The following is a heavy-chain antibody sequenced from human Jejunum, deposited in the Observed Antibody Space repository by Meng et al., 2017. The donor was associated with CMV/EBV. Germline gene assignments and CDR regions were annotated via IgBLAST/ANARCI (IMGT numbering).Heavy chain of an antibody. Sequence: SITSHDYYWSWIRQPPGKGLEWIGYIYYNGSTYYNPSLKSRVTISRDTSKNQFSLKLSSVTAADTAVYYCARDMEGTYGSLNWFDPWGQGTLVTVSS. CDR3: ARDMEGTYGSLNWFDP. CDR2: IYYNGST. J-gene: IGHJ5*02. D-gene: IGHD3-10*01. V-gene: IGHV4-30-4*08. CDR1: SITSHDYY.